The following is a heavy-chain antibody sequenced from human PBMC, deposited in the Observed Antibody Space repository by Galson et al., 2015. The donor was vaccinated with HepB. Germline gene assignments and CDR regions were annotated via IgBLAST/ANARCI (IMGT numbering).Heavy chain of an antibody. J-gene: IGHJ6*02. CDR3: ARGYSSSWYDYYYGMDV. CDR2: ISAYNGNT. D-gene: IGHD6-13*01. V-gene: IGHV1-18*04. Sequence: SVKVSCKASGYTFTSYGISWVRQAPGQGLEWMGWISAYNGNTNYAQKLQGRVTMTTDTSTSTAYMELRSLRSDDTAVYYCARGYSSSWYDYYYGMDVWGQGTTVTVSS. CDR1: GYTFTSYG.